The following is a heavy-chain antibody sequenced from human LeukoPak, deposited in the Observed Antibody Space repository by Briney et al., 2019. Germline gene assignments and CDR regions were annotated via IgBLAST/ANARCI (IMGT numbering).Heavy chain of an antibody. CDR3: ARRRGSSSWYPWFDP. J-gene: IGHJ5*02. CDR1: GGSFSGYY. D-gene: IGHD6-13*01. Sequence: SETLSLTCAVYGGSFSGYYWSWIHQPPGKGLEWIGEINHSGSTNYNPSLKSRVTISVDTSKNQFSLKLSSVTAADTAVYYCARRRGSSSWYPWFDPWGQGTLVTVSS. CDR2: INHSGST. V-gene: IGHV4-34*01.